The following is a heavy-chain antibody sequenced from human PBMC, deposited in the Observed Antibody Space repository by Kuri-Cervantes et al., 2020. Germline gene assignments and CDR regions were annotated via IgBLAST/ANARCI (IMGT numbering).Heavy chain of an antibody. Sequence: ASVKVSCKASGYTFTSYAMNWVRQAPGQGLEWMGWINTNTGNPTYAQGFTGRFVFSLDTSVSTAYLQISSLKAEDTAVYYCARGVGAVFLWFGEPSDNTTAGLYGMDVWGQGTTVTVSS. V-gene: IGHV7-4-1*02. CDR3: ARGVGAVFLWFGEPSDNTTAGLYGMDV. CDR1: GYTFTSYA. CDR2: INTNTGNP. J-gene: IGHJ6*02. D-gene: IGHD3-10*01.